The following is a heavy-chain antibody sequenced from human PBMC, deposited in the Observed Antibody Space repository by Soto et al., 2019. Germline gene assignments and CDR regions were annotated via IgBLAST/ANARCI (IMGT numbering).Heavy chain of an antibody. D-gene: IGHD1-1*01. Sequence: GGSLRLSCAASGVTFSSYAMSWVGQGPGKGLEWVSAISGSGGSTYYADSVKGRFTISRDNSKNTLYLQMNSLRAEDTAVYYCAKYHSGQLPEAFDIWGQGTRVTVAS. V-gene: IGHV3-23*01. CDR3: AKYHSGQLPEAFDI. CDR1: GVTFSSYA. CDR2: ISGSGGST. J-gene: IGHJ3*02.